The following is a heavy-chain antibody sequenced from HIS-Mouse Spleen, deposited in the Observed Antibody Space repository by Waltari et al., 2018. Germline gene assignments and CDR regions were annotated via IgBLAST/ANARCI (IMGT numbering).Heavy chain of an antibody. D-gene: IGHD4-4*01. CDR3: ARGHDYSNYFDY. Sequence: QVQLVQSGAEVKKPGASVKVSCKASGYTFTSYDINWVRQATGQGLEWMGWMNPKMGKTGYAQKFQGRVNMPRNTSISTAYMELSSLRSEDTAVYYCARGHDYSNYFDYWGQGTLVTVSS. CDR1: GYTFTSYD. J-gene: IGHJ4*02. CDR2: MNPKMGKT. V-gene: IGHV1-8*01.